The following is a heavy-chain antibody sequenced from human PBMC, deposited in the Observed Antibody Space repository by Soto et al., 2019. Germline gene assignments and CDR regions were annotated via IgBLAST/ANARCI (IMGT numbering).Heavy chain of an antibody. D-gene: IGHD3-22*01. J-gene: IGHJ6*02. CDR3: ASQGGYVNDYYYGMDV. V-gene: IGHV1-18*04. CDR2: ISAYNGNT. CDR1: GYTFTSYG. Sequence: ASVKVSCKASGYTFTSYGISWVRQAPGQGLEWMGWISAYNGNTNYAQKLEGRVTMTTDTSTSTAYMELRSLRSDDTAVYYCASQGGYVNDYYYGMDVWGQGTTVTVSS.